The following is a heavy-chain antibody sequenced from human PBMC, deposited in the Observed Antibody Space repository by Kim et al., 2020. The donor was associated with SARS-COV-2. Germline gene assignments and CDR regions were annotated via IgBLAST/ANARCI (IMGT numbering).Heavy chain of an antibody. CDR3: ARAYGSGSDYKGDLFDY. D-gene: IGHD3-10*01. J-gene: IGHJ4*02. Sequence: RKSRVTISVDTSKNQFSLKLSSVTAADTAVYYCARAYGSGSDYKGDLFDYWGQGTLVTVSS. V-gene: IGHV4-30-2*05.